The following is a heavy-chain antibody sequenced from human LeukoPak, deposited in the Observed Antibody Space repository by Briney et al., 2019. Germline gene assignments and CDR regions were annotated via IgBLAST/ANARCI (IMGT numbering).Heavy chain of an antibody. Sequence: GGSLRLSCAASGFTFDNYAMHWVRQAPGKGLEWLSILSWNSGYIVYADSVKGRFTISIDNAKKSLDLQMNSLRAEDTAFYYCAKVRGTYSSGYFFDYWGQGTLVTVSS. V-gene: IGHV3-9*01. J-gene: IGHJ4*02. CDR1: GFTFDNYA. CDR3: AKVRGTYSSGYFFDY. CDR2: LSWNSGYI. D-gene: IGHD6-19*01.